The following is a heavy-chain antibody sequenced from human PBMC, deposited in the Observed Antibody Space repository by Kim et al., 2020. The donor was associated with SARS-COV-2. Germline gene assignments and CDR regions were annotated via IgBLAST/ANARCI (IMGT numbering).Heavy chain of an antibody. V-gene: IGHV3-23*01. J-gene: IGHJ6*02. D-gene: IGHD6-19*01. CDR1: GFTFSSYA. Sequence: GGSLRLSCAASGFTFSSYAMSWVRQAPGKGLEWVSAISGSGGSTYYADSVKGRFTISRDNSKNTLYLQMNSLRAEDTAVYYCAKVPRGWPNYYYYGMDVWGQGTTVTVSS. CDR2: ISGSGGST. CDR3: AKVPRGWPNYYYYGMDV.